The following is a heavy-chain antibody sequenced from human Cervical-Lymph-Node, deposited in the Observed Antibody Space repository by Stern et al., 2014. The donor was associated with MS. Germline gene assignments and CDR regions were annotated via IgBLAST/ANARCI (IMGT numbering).Heavy chain of an antibody. V-gene: IGHV4-30-2*01. CDR2: IYHSGST. D-gene: IGHD4-17*01. J-gene: IGHJ3*02. CDR1: GGSISSGGYS. CDR3: ARSSTVTPNAFDI. Sequence: QVQLQESGSGLVKPSQTLSLTCAVSGGSISSGGYSWSWIRQPPGKGLEWLGYIYHSGSTYYNPSLKSRVTISVDTSQNQFSLKLSSVTAADTAVYYCARSSTVTPNAFDIWGQGTMVTVSS.